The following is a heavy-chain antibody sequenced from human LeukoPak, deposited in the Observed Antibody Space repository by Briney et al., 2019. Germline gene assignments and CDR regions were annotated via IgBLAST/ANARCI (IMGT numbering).Heavy chain of an antibody. CDR1: GFTFSSYE. CDR3: ARDAGYSSSWFYALDI. J-gene: IGHJ3*02. V-gene: IGHV3-48*03. D-gene: IGHD6-13*01. Sequence: GGSLRLSCAASGFTFSSYEMNWVRQAPGKGLEWVSYISSSGSAIYYADSVKGRITISRDNAENSLYLQMNSLRADDTAVYYCARDAGYSSSWFYALDIWGQGTMVTVSS. CDR2: ISSSGSAI.